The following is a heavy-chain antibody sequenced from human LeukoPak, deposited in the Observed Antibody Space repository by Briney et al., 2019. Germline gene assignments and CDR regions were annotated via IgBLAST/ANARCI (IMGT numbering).Heavy chain of an antibody. V-gene: IGHV3-49*04. CDR1: GFTFCDYA. CDR2: IRSKTYGGTT. Sequence: GGSLRLSCTASGFTFCDYAMSWVRQAPGKGLEWVGFIRSKTYGGTTEYAASVKDRFTISRDDSKSIALLQMNSLKTEDTAVYYCTRDRYCSSTTCAFDYWGQGTLVTVSS. D-gene: IGHD2-2*01. J-gene: IGHJ4*02. CDR3: TRDRYCSSTTCAFDY.